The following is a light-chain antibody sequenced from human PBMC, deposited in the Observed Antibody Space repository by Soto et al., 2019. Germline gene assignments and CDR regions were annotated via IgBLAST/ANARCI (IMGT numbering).Light chain of an antibody. CDR1: QAISHY. CDR2: GAS. Sequence: DIQMTQSPSSMSASVGDRFTITCRGSQAISHYLAWFHQRPGKVPKRLIYGASTLESGVPSRFSGSGSGTEFTLTISSLQPEDFGTYYCLQHNTYQLSFGGGTKVDIK. CDR3: LQHNTYQLS. V-gene: IGKV1-17*03. J-gene: IGKJ4*01.